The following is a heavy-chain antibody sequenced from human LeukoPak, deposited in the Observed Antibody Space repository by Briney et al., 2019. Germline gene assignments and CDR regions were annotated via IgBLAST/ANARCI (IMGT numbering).Heavy chain of an antibody. V-gene: IGHV3-48*03. Sequence: GGSLRLSCAASGFTFSSYEMNWVRQAPGKGLEWVPYISSSGSTIYYADSVKGRFTISRDNAKNSLYLQMNSLRAEDTAVYYCARDGGIMTPDAFDIWGQGTMVTVSS. CDR1: GFTFSSYE. D-gene: IGHD3-16*01. CDR3: ARDGGIMTPDAFDI. CDR2: ISSSGSTI. J-gene: IGHJ3*02.